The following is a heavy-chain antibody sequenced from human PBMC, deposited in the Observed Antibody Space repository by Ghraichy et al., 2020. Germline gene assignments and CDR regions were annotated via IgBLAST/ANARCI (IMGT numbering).Heavy chain of an antibody. Sequence: GGSLRLSCAASGFTFSSYAMSWVRQAPGKGLEWVSGICGSDGNTYYSDSVKGRFTISRDNSKNKLYLQMNSLRAEDTAVYYCAKHGRATCYSRVDYWGQGTLVTVSS. D-gene: IGHD2-15*01. CDR2: ICGSDGNT. CDR1: GFTFSSYA. J-gene: IGHJ4*02. CDR3: AKHGRATCYSRVDY. V-gene: IGHV3-23*01.